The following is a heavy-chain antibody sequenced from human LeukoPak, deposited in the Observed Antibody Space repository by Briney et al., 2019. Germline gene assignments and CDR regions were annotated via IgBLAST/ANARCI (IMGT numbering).Heavy chain of an antibody. Sequence: PSETLSLTCNVSGGSISSYYWNWIRQPAGKGLEWIGYIYYSGSTNYNPSLKSRVTISVDTSKNQFSLKLSSVTAADTAVYYCARVKPVRYYMDVWGKGTTVTVSS. CDR1: GGSISSYY. J-gene: IGHJ6*03. CDR2: IYYSGST. CDR3: ARVKPVRYYMDV. V-gene: IGHV4-59*01.